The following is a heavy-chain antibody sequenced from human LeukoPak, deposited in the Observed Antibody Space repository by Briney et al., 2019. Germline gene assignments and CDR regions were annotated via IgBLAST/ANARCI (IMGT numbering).Heavy chain of an antibody. CDR2: IRSKAYGGTT. J-gene: IGHJ4*02. CDR1: GFTFGDYA. Sequence: GGSLRLSCTASGFTFGDYAMSWVRQAPGKGPEWVGFIRSKAYGGTTEYAASVKGRFTISRDDSKSIAYLQMNSLKTEATAVYYCTRVVAGFGELLPWDYWGQGTLVTVSS. D-gene: IGHD3-10*01. CDR3: TRVVAGFGELLPWDY. V-gene: IGHV3-49*04.